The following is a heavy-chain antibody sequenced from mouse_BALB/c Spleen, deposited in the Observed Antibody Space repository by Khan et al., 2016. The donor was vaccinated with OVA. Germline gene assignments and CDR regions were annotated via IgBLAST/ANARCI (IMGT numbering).Heavy chain of an antibody. CDR3: AREAYRYDEYYFDY. CDR2: ISSGGST. Sequence: EVELVESGGGSVKPGGSLKLSCAVSGFTFSSYVMSWVRQTPEKRLEWVASISSGGSTYYPDSVKGRFTISRDNARNILYLQMSSLRSEDMAMHYCAREAYRYDEYYFDYWGQGTTLTVSS. J-gene: IGHJ2*01. V-gene: IGHV5-6-5*01. CDR1: GFTFSSYV. D-gene: IGHD2-14*01.